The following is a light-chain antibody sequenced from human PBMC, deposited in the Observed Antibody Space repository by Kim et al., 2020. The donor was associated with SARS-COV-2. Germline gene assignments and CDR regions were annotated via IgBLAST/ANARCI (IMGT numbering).Light chain of an antibody. J-gene: IGLJ2*01. CDR2: QDN. V-gene: IGLV3-1*01. CDR3: QAWDSRSYVV. CDR1: KLGDKY. Sequence: SYELTQPPSVSVSPGQTASITCSGDKLGDKYAYWYQQKPGQSPVVVIYQDNKRPSGIPERFSGSNSGNTATLTISGTQAMEEADYYCQAWDSRSYVVFGGGTQLTVL.